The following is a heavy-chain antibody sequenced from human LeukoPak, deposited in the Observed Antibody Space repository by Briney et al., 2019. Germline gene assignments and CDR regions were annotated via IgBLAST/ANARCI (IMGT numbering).Heavy chain of an antibody. CDR3: AREPRYSSIAARSRYFDY. D-gene: IGHD6-6*01. Sequence: SVTVSCTASGGTFSSYAISWVRQAPGQGLEWMGGIIPIFRTANYAQKFQGRVTITADESTSTAYMELSSLRSEDTAVYYCAREPRYSSIAARSRYFDYWGQGTLVTVSS. V-gene: IGHV1-69*13. CDR1: GGTFSSYA. CDR2: IIPIFRTA. J-gene: IGHJ4*02.